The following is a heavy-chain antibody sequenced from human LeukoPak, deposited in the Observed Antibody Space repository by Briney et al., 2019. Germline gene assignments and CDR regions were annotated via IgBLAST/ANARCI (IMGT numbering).Heavy chain of an antibody. V-gene: IGHV4-39*01. D-gene: IGHD4-23*01. CDR2: IYYGGST. Sequence: SETLSLTCTVSGGSISSTGFYGGWIRQSPGKGLEWIGSIYYGGSTYYNPSLESRVTISADTSKNQFSLKLSSVTAADTAVYYCARRTERVTFDYWGQGTLVTVSS. CDR1: GGSISSTGFY. CDR3: ARRTERVTFDY. J-gene: IGHJ4*02.